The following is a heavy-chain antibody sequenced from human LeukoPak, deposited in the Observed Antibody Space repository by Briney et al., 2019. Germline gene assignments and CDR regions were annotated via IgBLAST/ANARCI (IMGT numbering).Heavy chain of an antibody. Sequence: SVKVSCKASGGTFSSYAISWVRQAPGQGLEWMGGINPIFGTANYAQKFQGRVTITADESTSTAYMELSSLRSEDTAVYYCARGPYYYYYYMDVWGKGTTVTISS. V-gene: IGHV1-69*13. CDR2: INPIFGTA. J-gene: IGHJ6*03. CDR3: ARGPYYYYYYMDV. CDR1: GGTFSSYA.